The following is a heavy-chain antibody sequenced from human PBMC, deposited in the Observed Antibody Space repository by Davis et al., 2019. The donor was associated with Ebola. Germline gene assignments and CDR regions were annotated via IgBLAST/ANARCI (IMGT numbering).Heavy chain of an antibody. Sequence: PSETLSLTCTVSGVSITTYYWSWIRQPPGKGLEWIGYIYYSGSTNYNPSLESRVSISVDTSKNQFSLKLSSVTAADTAVYYCARDNNGYSYGQAYYYYGMDVWGQGTTVTVSS. J-gene: IGHJ6*02. CDR2: IYYSGST. CDR1: GVSITTYY. V-gene: IGHV4-59*01. D-gene: IGHD5-18*01. CDR3: ARDNNGYSYGQAYYYYGMDV.